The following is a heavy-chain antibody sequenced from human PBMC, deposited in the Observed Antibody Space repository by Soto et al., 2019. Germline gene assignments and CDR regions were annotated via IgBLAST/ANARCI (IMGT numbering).Heavy chain of an antibody. CDR2: ITWNSNSI. V-gene: IGHV3-9*01. Sequence: GGSLRLSCAASGFTFDDYAMHWVRQAPGKGLEWISGITWNSNSIGYADSVRGRFTISRDNAKNSLYLQMNSLRVEDTALYYCAKDILSRQQLVGVYFDYWGRGSLVTVSS. J-gene: IGHJ4*02. CDR3: AKDILSRQQLVGVYFDY. CDR1: GFTFDDYA. D-gene: IGHD4-4*01.